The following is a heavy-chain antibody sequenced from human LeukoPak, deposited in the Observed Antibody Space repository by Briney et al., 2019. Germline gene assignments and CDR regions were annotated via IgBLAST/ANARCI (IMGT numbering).Heavy chain of an antibody. Sequence: PSETLSLTCAVYGGSFSGYYWSWIRQPPGKGLEWIGEINHSGSTNYNPSLKSRVTISLATSKNQFSLKLSSVTAADTAVYYCAGRVGATTIDYWGQGTLVTVSS. D-gene: IGHD1-26*01. CDR2: INHSGST. J-gene: IGHJ4*02. V-gene: IGHV4-34*01. CDR3: AGRVGATTIDY. CDR1: GGSFSGYY.